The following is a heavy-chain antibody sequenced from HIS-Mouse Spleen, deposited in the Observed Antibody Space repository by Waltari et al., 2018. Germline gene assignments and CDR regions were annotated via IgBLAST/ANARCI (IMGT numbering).Heavy chain of an antibody. V-gene: IGHV2-70*15. CDR3: ARIAEGYSSGWYAFDY. D-gene: IGHD6-19*01. Sequence: QVTLRESGPALVKPTQTLTLTCTFSGFSPSTSGMCVSWIRQPPGQSLEWLARIDWDDDKSYSTSLKTRLTISKDTSKNQVVLTMTNMDPVDTATYYCARIAEGYSSGWYAFDYWGQGTLVTVSS. J-gene: IGHJ4*02. CDR2: IDWDDDK. CDR1: GFSPSTSGMC.